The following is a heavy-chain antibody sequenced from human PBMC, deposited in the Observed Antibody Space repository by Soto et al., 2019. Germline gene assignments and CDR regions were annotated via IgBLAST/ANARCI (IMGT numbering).Heavy chain of an antibody. CDR2: INHSGST. Sequence: SETLSLTCAVYGGSFSGYYWSWIRQPPGKGLEWIGEINHSGSTNYNPSLKSRVTISVDTSKNQFSLKLSSVTAADTAVYYCARVNVVVPAAFSDYYYGMDVWGQGTTVTVSS. CDR1: GGSFSGYY. J-gene: IGHJ6*02. D-gene: IGHD2-2*01. V-gene: IGHV4-34*01. CDR3: ARVNVVVPAAFSDYYYGMDV.